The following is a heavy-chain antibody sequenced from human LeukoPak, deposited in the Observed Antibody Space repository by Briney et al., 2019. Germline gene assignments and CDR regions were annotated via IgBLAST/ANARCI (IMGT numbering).Heavy chain of an antibody. CDR2: ISGSYDST. Sequence: PGGSLRLSCAASGFTFSSYAMNWVRQAPGKGLECISAISGSYDSTHYADAVKGRFTISRDNSKNTLYLQMNSLRAEDTAVYYCARNVSGQYFDIWGRGTLVTVSS. D-gene: IGHD2/OR15-2a*01. CDR3: ARNVSGQYFDI. J-gene: IGHJ2*01. V-gene: IGHV3-23*01. CDR1: GFTFSSYA.